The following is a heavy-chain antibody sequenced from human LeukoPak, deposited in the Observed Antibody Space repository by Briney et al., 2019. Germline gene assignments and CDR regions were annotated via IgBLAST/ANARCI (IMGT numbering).Heavy chain of an antibody. J-gene: IGHJ4*02. CDR3: ARAGYVPIDY. Sequence: SETLSLTCAVYGGSFSGYYWSWIRQPPGKGLEWIGEINHSGSTNYNPSLRSRVTISVDTSKNQFSLKLGSVTAADTAVYYCARAGYVPIDYWGQGTLVTVSS. V-gene: IGHV4-34*01. CDR1: GGSFSGYY. CDR2: INHSGST. D-gene: IGHD6-19*01.